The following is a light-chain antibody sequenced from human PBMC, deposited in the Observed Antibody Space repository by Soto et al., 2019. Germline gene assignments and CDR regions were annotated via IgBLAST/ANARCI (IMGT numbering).Light chain of an antibody. Sequence: DIQMTQSPSTLSASVGDRVTITCRASQSISSWLAWYQQKPGKAPKLLIYKASSLESGVPSRFSGSGSGTEFTLTISSLQPDDFSTYDCQQYNSSPLTFGGGTKVELK. CDR2: KAS. V-gene: IGKV1-5*03. CDR3: QQYNSSPLT. J-gene: IGKJ4*01. CDR1: QSISSW.